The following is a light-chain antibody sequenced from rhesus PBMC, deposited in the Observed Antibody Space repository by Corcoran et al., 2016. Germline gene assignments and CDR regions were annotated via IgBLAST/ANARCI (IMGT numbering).Light chain of an antibody. V-gene: IGLV2S7*01. CDR3: CSYTTSSSYI. J-gene: IGLJ1*01. CDR2: GVS. CDR1: SSDIGAYNY. Sequence: QSAPTQPPSVSGSPGQSVTISCTGTSSDIGAYNYVSWYQQHPGKAPKLMIYGVSNRPSGVSDRFSGSKSGNTASLTISGLQPDDESDYYCCSYTTSSSYIFGSGTRLTVL.